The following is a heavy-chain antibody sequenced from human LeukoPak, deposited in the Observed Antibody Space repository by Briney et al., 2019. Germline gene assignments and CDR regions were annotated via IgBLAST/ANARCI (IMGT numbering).Heavy chain of an antibody. J-gene: IGHJ5*02. CDR1: GYTFTGYY. CDR2: INPNSGGT. CDR3: ARGQSNGVWFGELLYDSGSWFDP. V-gene: IGHV1-2*02. Sequence: ASVKVSCKASGYTFTGYYMHWVRQAPGQGLEWMGWINPNSGGTNYAQKFQGRVTITRNTSISTAYMELSSLRSEDTAVYYCARGQSNGVWFGELLYDSGSWFDPWGQGTLVTVSS. D-gene: IGHD3-10*01.